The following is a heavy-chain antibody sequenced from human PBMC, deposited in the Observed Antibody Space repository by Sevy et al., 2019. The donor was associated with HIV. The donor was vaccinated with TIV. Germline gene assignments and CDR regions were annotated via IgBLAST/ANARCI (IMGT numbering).Heavy chain of an antibody. CDR2: MNPNSGNT. J-gene: IGHJ4*02. CDR1: GYTFTSYD. Sequence: ASVKVSCKASGYTFTSYDINWVRQATGQGLEWMGWMNPNSGNTGYAQKFQGRVTMTRNTSISTAYMELSSLRSEDTAVYFCARAGSGWYDHYFDPRGQGTLVTVSS. CDR3: ARAGSGWYDHYFDP. V-gene: IGHV1-8*01. D-gene: IGHD6-19*01.